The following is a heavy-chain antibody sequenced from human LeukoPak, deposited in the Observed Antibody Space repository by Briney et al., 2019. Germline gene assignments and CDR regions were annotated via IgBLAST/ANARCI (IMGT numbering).Heavy chain of an antibody. D-gene: IGHD2-2*01. J-gene: IGHJ4*02. CDR1: GGSISSSSYY. Sequence: SETLFLTCTVSGGSISSSSYYWGWIRQPPGKGLEWIGSIYYSGSTYYNPSLKSRVTISVDTSKNQFSLKLSSVTAADTAVYYCAYCSSTSCYAGGTFDYWGQGTLVTVSS. V-gene: IGHV4-39*01. CDR3: AYCSSTSCYAGGTFDY. CDR2: IYYSGST.